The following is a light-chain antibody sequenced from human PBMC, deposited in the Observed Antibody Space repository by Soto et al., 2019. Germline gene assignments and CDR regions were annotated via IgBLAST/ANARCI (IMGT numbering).Light chain of an antibody. J-gene: IGKJ5*01. V-gene: IGKV3-20*01. CDR1: QSVSSGY. Sequence: EIVLTQSPGTLSLSPGERATLSCRASQSVSSGYLAWYQQKPGQPPRVLIYDTSSRATGIPDRFSGDGSGTDFTLTISRLEPEDYAVYYCHQYDGSPITFGQGTRLEIK. CDR2: DTS. CDR3: HQYDGSPIT.